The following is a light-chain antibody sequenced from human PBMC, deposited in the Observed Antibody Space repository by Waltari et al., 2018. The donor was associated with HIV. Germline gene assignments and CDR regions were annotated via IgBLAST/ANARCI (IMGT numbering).Light chain of an antibody. J-gene: IGLJ2*01. CDR2: EVN. V-gene: IGLV2-8*01. Sequence: QSALTQPPSASGSPEQSVTISCTGTRSDIGDYSYVSWYQQHPGKAPKLLIHEVNKRPSGVPDRFSGSKSGDTASLTVSGLQAEDEADYYCTSYGGRNNRVLFGGGTRLTVL. CDR3: TSYGGRNNRVL. CDR1: RSDIGDYSY.